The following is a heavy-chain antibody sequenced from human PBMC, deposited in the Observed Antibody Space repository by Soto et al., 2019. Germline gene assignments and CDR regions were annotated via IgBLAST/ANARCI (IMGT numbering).Heavy chain of an antibody. J-gene: IGHJ6*02. CDR1: GYTFTSYG. CDR3: ARDSLILAVAATLSSPQYYGMDV. Sequence: ASVKVSCKASGYTFTSYGFSWVRQAPGQGLEWMGWISAYNGHTKYAQKLQGRVTMTTDTSTSTAYMELRSLRSDDTAVYYCARDSLILAVAATLSSPQYYGMDVWGQGTTVTVSS. CDR2: ISAYNGHT. V-gene: IGHV1-18*01. D-gene: IGHD2-15*01.